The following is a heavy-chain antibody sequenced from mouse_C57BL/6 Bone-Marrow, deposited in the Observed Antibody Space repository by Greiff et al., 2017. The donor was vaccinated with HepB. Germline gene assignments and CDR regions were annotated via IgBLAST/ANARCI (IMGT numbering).Heavy chain of an antibody. V-gene: IGHV5-17*01. CDR2: ISSGSSTI. CDR3: ARWLLGVAY. D-gene: IGHD2-3*01. Sequence: DVKLQESGGGLVKPGGSLKLSCAASGFTFSDYGMHWVRQAPEKGLEWVAYISSGSSTIYYADTVKGRFTISRGNAKNTLFLQMTSLRSEDTAMYYCARWLLGVAYWGQGTLVTVSA. J-gene: IGHJ3*01. CDR1: GFTFSDYG.